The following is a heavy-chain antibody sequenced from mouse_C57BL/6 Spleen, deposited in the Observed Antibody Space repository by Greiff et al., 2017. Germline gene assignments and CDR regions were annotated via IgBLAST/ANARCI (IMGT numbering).Heavy chain of an antibody. CDR3: ARRGVREDSSGYGDYAMDY. CDR2: IDPSDSET. D-gene: IGHD3-2*02. CDR1: GYTFTSYW. V-gene: IGHV1-52*01. Sequence: VQLQQPGAELVRPGSSVKLSCKASGYTFTSYWMHWVKQRPIQGLEWIGNIDPSDSETHYNQKFKDKATLTVDKSSSTAYMQLSSLTSEDSAVYYCARRGVREDSSGYGDYAMDYWGQGTSVTVSS. J-gene: IGHJ4*01.